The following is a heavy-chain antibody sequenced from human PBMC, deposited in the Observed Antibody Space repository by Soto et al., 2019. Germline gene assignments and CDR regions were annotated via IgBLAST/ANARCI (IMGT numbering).Heavy chain of an antibody. V-gene: IGHV3-23*01. D-gene: IGHD3-22*01. J-gene: IGHJ4*02. CDR2: IIGSGTDT. CDR3: AKGSSGHYDSFDY. CDR1: GLTFKTYT. Sequence: PVGSLRLSCAASGLTFKTYTMNWVRQAPGQGLEWVSAIIGSGTDTYYADSVKGRFTISRDNSKNTLYLLMNSLRAEDTAVYYCAKGSSGHYDSFDYWGQGTLVTVSS.